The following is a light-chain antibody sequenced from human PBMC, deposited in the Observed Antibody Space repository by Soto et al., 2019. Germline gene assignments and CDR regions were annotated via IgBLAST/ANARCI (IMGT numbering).Light chain of an antibody. CDR2: GAS. J-gene: IGKJ3*01. Sequence: EIVMTQSPATLSVSPGERATLSCWASQSVSSNLVWYQQEPGQAPRLLIYGASSRATGIPSRFSGSGSGTEFTLTISSLQSEDFAVYYCQQYNNWPVTFGPGTKVDI. CDR3: QQYNNWPVT. V-gene: IGKV3-15*01. CDR1: QSVSSN.